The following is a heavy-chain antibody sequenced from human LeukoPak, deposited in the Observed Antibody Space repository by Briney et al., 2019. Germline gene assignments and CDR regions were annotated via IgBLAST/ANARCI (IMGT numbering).Heavy chain of an antibody. D-gene: IGHD6-13*01. Sequence: ASVKVSFKASGYTFTSYGVTWVRQAPGQGLEWMGWTSTYNGNTVYAQKLQGRVTVTTDTSTSTAYMELRSLRSDDTAVYYCARVHSNSWYQSDYWGQGTLVTVSS. CDR2: TSTYNGNT. CDR3: ARVHSNSWYQSDY. V-gene: IGHV1-18*01. J-gene: IGHJ4*02. CDR1: GYTFTSYG.